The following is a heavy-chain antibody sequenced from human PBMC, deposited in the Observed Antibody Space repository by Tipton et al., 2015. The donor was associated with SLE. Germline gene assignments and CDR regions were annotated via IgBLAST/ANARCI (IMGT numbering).Heavy chain of an antibody. CDR2: IYGGGNT. Sequence: SPRLSCAASGFTISNYWMHWVRQAPGKGLEWVSVIYGGGNTYYAHSVKGRFTISRDNSKNTLYLQMNSLRAEDTAVYYCTRDPGQDYYNGLDVWGQGTLVTVSS. CDR3: TRDPGQDYYNGLDV. CDR1: GFTISNYW. D-gene: IGHD2/OR15-2a*01. J-gene: IGHJ5*02. V-gene: IGHV3-53*05.